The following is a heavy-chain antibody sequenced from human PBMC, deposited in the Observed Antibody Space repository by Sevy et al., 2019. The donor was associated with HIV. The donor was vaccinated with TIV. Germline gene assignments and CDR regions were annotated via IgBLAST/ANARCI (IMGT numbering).Heavy chain of an antibody. D-gene: IGHD6-19*01. J-gene: IGHJ4*02. CDR2: ISYDGTDN. CDR3: ARDGVSSGWYRGYYFDN. CDR1: GFTFSSFA. Sequence: GGSLRLSCAASGFTFSSFAMHWVRQAPGKGLDWVTFISYDGTDNYYADPVKGRFTISRDNSKNTLDLQMNSLRPEDTAIYYCARDGVSSGWYRGYYFDNWGQGTLVTVSS. V-gene: IGHV3-30*04.